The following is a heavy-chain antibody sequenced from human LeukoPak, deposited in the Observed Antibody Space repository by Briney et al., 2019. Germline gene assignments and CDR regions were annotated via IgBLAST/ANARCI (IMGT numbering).Heavy chain of an antibody. J-gene: IGHJ5*02. CDR3: AKDGIVDTAMVNWFDP. D-gene: IGHD5-18*01. CDR2: ISGSGGST. CDR1: GFTFNSYA. V-gene: IGHV3-23*01. Sequence: PGASLRLSCAASGFTFNSYAMSWVRQAPGKGLEWVSAISGSGGSTYYADSVKGRFTISRDNSKNTLYLQMNSLRAEDTAVYYCAKDGIVDTAMVNWFDPWGQGTLVTVSS.